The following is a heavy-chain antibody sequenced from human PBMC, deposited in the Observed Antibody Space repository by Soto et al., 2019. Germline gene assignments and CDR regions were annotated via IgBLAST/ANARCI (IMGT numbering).Heavy chain of an antibody. Sequence: GASVKVSCKASGYSFTTYGISWVRQAPGQGLEWMGWISGYNGDTNNAQKFKDRVTMTIDRSTTTAYLELRSLTSDDTAVYYCAKNGHPPYYYYGMDVWGQGTTVTVSS. CDR3: AKNGHPPYYYYGMDV. V-gene: IGHV1-18*01. CDR1: GYSFTTYG. J-gene: IGHJ6*02. D-gene: IGHD2-8*01. CDR2: ISGYNGDT.